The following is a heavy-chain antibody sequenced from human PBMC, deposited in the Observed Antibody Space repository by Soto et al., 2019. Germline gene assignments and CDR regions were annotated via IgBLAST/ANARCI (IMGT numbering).Heavy chain of an antibody. D-gene: IGHD6-19*01. CDR3: ARSVAVPGAHIDY. J-gene: IGHJ4*02. CDR2: VYYTGST. V-gene: IGHV4-59*01. CDR1: GGSISGSY. Sequence: LSLTCSASGGSISGSYWSWIRQSPGKGLEWLGYVYYTGSTNYSPSLRSRVSISVDTSKNEFSLRLSSVTAADTAVYFCARSVAVPGAHIDYWGQGTQVTVSS.